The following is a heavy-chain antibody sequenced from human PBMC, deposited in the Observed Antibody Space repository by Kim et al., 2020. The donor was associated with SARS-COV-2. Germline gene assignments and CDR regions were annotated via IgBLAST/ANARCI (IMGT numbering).Heavy chain of an antibody. CDR3: ARGSYYYDSSGRRTFDY. V-gene: IGHV1-46*01. CDR2: INPSGGST. J-gene: IGHJ4*02. CDR1: GYTFTSYY. Sequence: ASVKVSCKASGYTFTSYYMHWVRQAPGQGLEWMGIINPSGGSTSYAQKFQGRVTMTRDTSTSTVYMELSSLRSEDTAVYYCARGSYYYDSSGRRTFDYWGQGTLVTVSS. D-gene: IGHD3-22*01.